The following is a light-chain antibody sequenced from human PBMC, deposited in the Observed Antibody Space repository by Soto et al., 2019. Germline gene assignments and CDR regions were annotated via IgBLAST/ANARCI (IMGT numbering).Light chain of an antibody. J-gene: IGLJ3*02. V-gene: IGLV1-51*01. CDR3: ETWDSSLSAVV. Sequence: QSVLTQPPSVSAAPGQTVTISCSGSSSNIGNNYVSWYQQFPGTAPKLLIYDNNKRPSGIPDRFSGSKSGTSATLGITGLQTGDEADYYCETWDSSLSAVVFGGGTKVTVL. CDR2: DNN. CDR1: SSNIGNNY.